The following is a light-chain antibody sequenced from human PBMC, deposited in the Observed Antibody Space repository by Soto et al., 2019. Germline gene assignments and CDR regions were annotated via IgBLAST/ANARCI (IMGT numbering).Light chain of an antibody. J-gene: IGKJ3*01. V-gene: IGKV3-15*01. Sequence: DIVMTQSPATLSVSPGESATLSCRASRSLSGDLAWYQHKPGQPPRLLIYGASTRATDVPARFSGGGSGTDFTLTITNLQSEDLAIYYCQQYHNWTPITFGPGTKVHIK. CDR2: GAS. CDR3: QQYHNWTPIT. CDR1: RSLSGD.